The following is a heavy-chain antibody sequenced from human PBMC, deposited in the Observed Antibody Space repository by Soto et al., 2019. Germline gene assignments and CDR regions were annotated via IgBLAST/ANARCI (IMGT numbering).Heavy chain of an antibody. V-gene: IGHV3-33*01. Sequence: PGGSLRLSCAASGFTFSSYGMHWVRQAPGKGLEWVAVIWYDGSNKYYADSVKGRFTISRDNSKNTLYLQMNSLRAEDTAVYYCARDSSNFGYSSSWSNDYWGQGTLVTVSS. D-gene: IGHD6-13*01. CDR2: IWYDGSNK. J-gene: IGHJ4*02. CDR3: ARDSSNFGYSSSWSNDY. CDR1: GFTFSSYG.